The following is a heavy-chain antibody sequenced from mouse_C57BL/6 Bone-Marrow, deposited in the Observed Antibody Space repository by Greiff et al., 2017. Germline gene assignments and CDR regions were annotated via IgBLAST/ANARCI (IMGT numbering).Heavy chain of an antibody. CDR2: INPSTGGT. Sequence: VQLQQSGPELVKPGASVKISCKASGYSFTGYYMNWVKQSPEKSLEWIGEINPSTGGTTYNQKFKAKATLTVDKSSSTAYMQLKSLTSEDSAVYYCARRSGEYEDWGQGTTLTVSS. J-gene: IGHJ2*01. D-gene: IGHD2-14*01. CDR1: GYSFTGYY. V-gene: IGHV1-42*01. CDR3: ARRSGEYED.